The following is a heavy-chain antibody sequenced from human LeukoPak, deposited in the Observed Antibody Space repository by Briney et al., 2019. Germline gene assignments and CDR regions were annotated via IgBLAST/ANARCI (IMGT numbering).Heavy chain of an antibody. CDR1: GFTFSSHG. CDR3: ASSIAVAGTIDY. Sequence: QPGGSLRLSCAASGFTFSSHGMHWVRQAAGKGLEWVAVIWYDGSNKYYADPVKGRFTISRDNSKNTLYLQMNSLRAEDTAVYHCASSIAVAGTIDYWGQGTLVTVSS. CDR2: IWYDGSNK. J-gene: IGHJ4*02. V-gene: IGHV3-33*01. D-gene: IGHD6-19*01.